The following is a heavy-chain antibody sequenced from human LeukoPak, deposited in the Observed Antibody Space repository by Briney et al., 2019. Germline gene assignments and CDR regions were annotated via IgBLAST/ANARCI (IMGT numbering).Heavy chain of an antibody. CDR3: AKGYDFWSGYYLVGNDY. Sequence: PGGSLRLSCAVSGFTFSSYAMSWVRQAPGKGLEWVSATSGSGGSTYYADSVKGRFTISRDNSKNTLYLQMNSLRAEDTAVYYCAKGYDFWSGYYLVGNDYWGQGTLVTVSS. D-gene: IGHD3-3*01. CDR2: TSGSGGST. CDR1: GFTFSSYA. V-gene: IGHV3-23*01. J-gene: IGHJ4*02.